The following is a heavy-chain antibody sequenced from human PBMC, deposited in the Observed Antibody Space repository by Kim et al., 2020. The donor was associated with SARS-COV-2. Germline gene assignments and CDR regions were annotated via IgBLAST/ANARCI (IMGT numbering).Heavy chain of an antibody. J-gene: IGHJ5*02. V-gene: IGHV4-31*02. CDR2: T. D-gene: IGHD2-15*01. CDR3: ARAVVENWFDP. Sequence: TYYNPSLKSRVTISVDTSKNQFSLKLSSVTAADTAVYYCARAVVENWFDPWGQGTLVTVSS.